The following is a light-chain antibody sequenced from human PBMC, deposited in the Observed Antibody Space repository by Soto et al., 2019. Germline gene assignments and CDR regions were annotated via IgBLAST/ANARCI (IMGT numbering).Light chain of an antibody. J-gene: IGLJ2*01. Sequence: QSVLTQPPSVSGAPGQRVTISCTGTSSNIGAGYDVHWYQQLPGTAPKLLIYGNSNRPSGVPDRFSGSKSGTSASLAITGLQAEEEAEEDGQSYDRSLSGYVVFGGGTKVTVL. CDR2: GNS. V-gene: IGLV1-40*01. CDR3: QSYDRSLSGYVV. CDR1: SSNIGAGYD.